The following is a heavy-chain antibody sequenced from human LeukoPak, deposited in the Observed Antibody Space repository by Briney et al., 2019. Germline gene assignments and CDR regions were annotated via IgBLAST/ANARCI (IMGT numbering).Heavy chain of an antibody. V-gene: IGHV4-59*01. J-gene: IGHJ3*01. CDR2: IYYSGSP. Sequence: VSGPGLVKPSQTLSLTCTVSGGSINSYYWSWIRQPPGKGLEWIGDIYYSGSPDYSPSLKSRVTISVATSKTQFSLKMSSVTAADTAVYYCARRPVDYSSSDHAFDVWGPGTMVTVSS. D-gene: IGHD3-22*01. CDR3: ARRPVDYSSSDHAFDV. CDR1: GGSINSYY.